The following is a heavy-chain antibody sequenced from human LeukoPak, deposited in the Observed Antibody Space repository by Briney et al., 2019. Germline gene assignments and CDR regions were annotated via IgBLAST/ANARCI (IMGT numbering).Heavy chain of an antibody. Sequence: GRSLRLSCAASGFTFNRYWMHWVRQVPGKGLVWVSRINSDGSSTTYADSVKGRFTISRDSAKNSLYLQMNSLGDEDTAVYYCARDSEYYYGSGSNNWFDPWGQGTLVTVSS. CDR1: GFTFNRYW. V-gene: IGHV3-74*01. CDR3: ARDSEYYYGSGSNNWFDP. J-gene: IGHJ5*02. CDR2: INSDGSST. D-gene: IGHD3-10*01.